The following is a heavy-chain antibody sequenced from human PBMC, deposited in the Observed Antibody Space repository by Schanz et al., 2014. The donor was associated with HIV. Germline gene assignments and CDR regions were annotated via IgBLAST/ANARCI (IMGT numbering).Heavy chain of an antibody. J-gene: IGHJ2*01. Sequence: QVPVVQSGAEVKKPGSSVKVSCKASGGTFSSYAISWVRQAPGQGLEWMGGFIPIFGTTNYAQKFQGRVTITADESPSTTSLELSSLRSEDTAVYYWASQYSNYDSSRRYHWYFDLWGRGTLVTVSS. D-gene: IGHD4-4*01. V-gene: IGHV1-69*01. CDR3: ASQYSNYDSSRRYHWYFDL. CDR2: FIPIFGTT. CDR1: GGTFSSYA.